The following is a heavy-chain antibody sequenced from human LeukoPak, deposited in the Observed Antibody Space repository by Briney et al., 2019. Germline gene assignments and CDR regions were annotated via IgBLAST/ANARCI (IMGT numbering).Heavy chain of an antibody. Sequence: GGSLRLSCAASGLTFSRHPMNWVRQAPGKGLEYVSSITTDGLYTYYADSVKGRFTISRDNAKNSLYLQMSSLRAEDTAVYYCATEVVVAPSGAGSYFDYWGQGMLVTASS. CDR1: GLTFSRHP. CDR2: ITTDGLYT. V-gene: IGHV3-21*01. D-gene: IGHD5-12*01. CDR3: ATEVVVAPSGAGSYFDY. J-gene: IGHJ4*02.